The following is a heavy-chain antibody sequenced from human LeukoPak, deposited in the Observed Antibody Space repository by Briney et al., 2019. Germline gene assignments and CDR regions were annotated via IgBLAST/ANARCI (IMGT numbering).Heavy chain of an antibody. V-gene: IGHV1-2*02. CDR1: GYTFTAYY. D-gene: IGHD2-2*01. J-gene: IGHJ6*04. CDR2: INPNSGGT. CDR3: AKARGLCSSISCYDCDV. Sequence: GASVKVSCKAAGYTFTAYYIHWVRQAPGQGLEWMGWINPNSGGTDYAQNFQGRVTLTRDTSITTAYMELSRLRSDDTAVYYCAKARGLCSSISCYDCDVWGKGATVIVSS.